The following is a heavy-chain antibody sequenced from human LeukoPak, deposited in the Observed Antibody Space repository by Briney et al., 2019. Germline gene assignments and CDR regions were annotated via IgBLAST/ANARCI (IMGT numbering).Heavy chain of an antibody. J-gene: IGHJ4*02. Sequence: ASVKVSCKPSGYTFTDFYIHWVRQAPGQGLEYMGRINTHNGGTVYALQFQGRLSMTRDTSISTAYMELQSLRSEDTAVYYCARDHGYEGLKGNYWGRGTMVTVSS. D-gene: IGHD3-16*01. CDR1: GYTFTDFY. V-gene: IGHV1-2*06. CDR2: INTHNGGT. CDR3: ARDHGYEGLKGNY.